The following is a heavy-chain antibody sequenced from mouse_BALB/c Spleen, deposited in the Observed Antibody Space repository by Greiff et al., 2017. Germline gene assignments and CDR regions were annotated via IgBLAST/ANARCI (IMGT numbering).Heavy chain of an antibody. J-gene: IGHJ3*01. CDR1: GFTFSSYA. D-gene: IGHD3-2*01. V-gene: IGHV5-9-4*01. Sequence: EVKVVESGGGLVKPGGSLKLSCAASGFTFSSYAMSWVRQSPEKRLEWVAEISSGGSYTYYPDTVTGRFTISRDNAKNTLYLEMSSLRSEDTAVYYCARAQDSSGSSWFAYWGQGTLVTVSA. CDR3: ARAQDSSGSSWFAY. CDR2: ISSGGSYT.